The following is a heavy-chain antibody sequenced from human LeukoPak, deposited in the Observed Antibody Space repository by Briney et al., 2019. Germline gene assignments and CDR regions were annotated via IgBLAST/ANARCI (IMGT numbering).Heavy chain of an antibody. D-gene: IGHD3-22*01. CDR1: GFTFSSYA. J-gene: IGHJ4*02. Sequence: PGGSLRLSCAASGFTFSSYAMSWVRQAPGKGLEWVAAAQGDGRLQYYADSVKGRFTISKDISKSTLYVQMNSLRAEDTAVYYCATGGGFYYGHWGQGTLVTVSS. CDR3: ATGGGFYYGH. V-gene: IGHV3-33*08. CDR2: AQGDGRLQ.